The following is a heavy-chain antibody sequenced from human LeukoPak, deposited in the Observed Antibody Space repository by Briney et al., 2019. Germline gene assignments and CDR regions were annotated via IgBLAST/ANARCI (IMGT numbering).Heavy chain of an antibody. CDR2: INPNSGGT. Sequence: ASVKVSCKASGYTFTGYYMHWVRQAPGQGLEWMGWINPNSGGTNYAQKFQGRVTMTRDTSISTAYMELSSLRSEDTAVYYCARTLVGATWYFDYWGQGTLVTVSS. V-gene: IGHV1-2*02. CDR3: ARTLVGATWYFDY. J-gene: IGHJ4*02. D-gene: IGHD1-26*01. CDR1: GYTFTGYY.